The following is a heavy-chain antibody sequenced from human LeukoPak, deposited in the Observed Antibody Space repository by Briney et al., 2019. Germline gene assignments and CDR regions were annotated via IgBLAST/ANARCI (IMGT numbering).Heavy chain of an antibody. CDR2: IYHSGTT. Sequence: SETLSLTCTVSGYSINNNYYWDWIRQPPGKGLEWIASIYHSGTTYYNPALKSRVTISLDSSKNQFSLKLSSVTAADTAVYYCARVSDISVAAYFDYWGQGTLVTVSS. J-gene: IGHJ4*02. CDR3: ARVSDISVAAYFDY. V-gene: IGHV4-38-2*02. D-gene: IGHD6-19*01. CDR1: GYSINNNYY.